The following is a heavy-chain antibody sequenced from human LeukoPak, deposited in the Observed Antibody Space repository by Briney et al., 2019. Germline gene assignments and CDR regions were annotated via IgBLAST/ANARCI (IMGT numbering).Heavy chain of an antibody. J-gene: IGHJ4*02. CDR1: GFTFSDYY. V-gene: IGHV3-11*04. CDR3: ARLAAASHY. D-gene: IGHD6-13*01. CDR2: ISSSASTM. Sequence: GGSLRLSCAASGFTFSDYYMSWIRQAPGKGLEWISYISSSASTMNYADSVKGRFTISRDNAKNSLYLQINSLRAEDTAVYYCARLAAASHYWGQGTLVTVSS.